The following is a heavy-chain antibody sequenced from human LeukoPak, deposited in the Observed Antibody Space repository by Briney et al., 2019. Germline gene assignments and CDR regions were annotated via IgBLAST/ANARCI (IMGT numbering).Heavy chain of an antibody. CDR3: TKALYGGNSD. CDR1: GFTFSSYS. Sequence: GGSLRLSCAASGFTFSSYSMSWVRQAPGKGLEWVSGISGSGASTNYADSVKGRFTISRDNSKNTVYLQMNSLRAEDTAVYYCTKALYGGNSDWGQGTQVTVS. V-gene: IGHV3-23*01. D-gene: IGHD4-17*01. CDR2: ISGSGAST. J-gene: IGHJ4*02.